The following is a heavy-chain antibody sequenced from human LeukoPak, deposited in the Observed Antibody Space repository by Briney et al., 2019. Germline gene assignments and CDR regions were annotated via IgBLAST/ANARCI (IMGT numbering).Heavy chain of an antibody. V-gene: IGHV3-30*04. D-gene: IGHD3-3*01. J-gene: IGHJ4*02. CDR3: ARDERLLSFLK. Sequence: PGGSLRLSCAASGFTFSNYIMHWVRQAPGKGLDWVAVILENGSNQYYADSVKGRFTISRDNSKNTLYLQMNSLRAEDTAIYYCARDERLLSFLKWGQGTLVTVSS. CDR2: ILENGSNQ. CDR1: GFTFSNYI.